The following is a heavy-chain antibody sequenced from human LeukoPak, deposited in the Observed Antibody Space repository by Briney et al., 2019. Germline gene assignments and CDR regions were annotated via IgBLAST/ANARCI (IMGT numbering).Heavy chain of an antibody. V-gene: IGHV3-23*01. J-gene: IGHJ4*02. CDR1: GFTFSSYA. Sequence: PGGSLRLSCAASGFTFSSYAMSWVRQAPGKGLEWVSTISDSGGSTYYADSVKGRFTISRDNSKNTLYLQMNSLRAEDTAVYCCEKKPSSGYYYIDYWGQGTLVTVSS. CDR3: EKKPSSGYYYIDY. CDR2: ISDSGGST. D-gene: IGHD3-22*01.